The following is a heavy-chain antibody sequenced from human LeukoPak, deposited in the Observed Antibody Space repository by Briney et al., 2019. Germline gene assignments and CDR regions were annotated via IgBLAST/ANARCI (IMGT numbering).Heavy chain of an antibody. V-gene: IGHV1-69*06. CDR2: IIPIFGTA. D-gene: IGHD2-15*01. Sequence: VASVKVSCKASGGTFSSYAISWVRQAPGQGLEWMGGIIPIFGTANYAQKFQGRVTITADKSTSTAYMELSSLRSEDTAVYYCAREAVVAATPFYYYYGMDVWGKGTTVTVSS. J-gene: IGHJ6*04. CDR3: AREAVVAATPFYYYYGMDV. CDR1: GGTFSSYA.